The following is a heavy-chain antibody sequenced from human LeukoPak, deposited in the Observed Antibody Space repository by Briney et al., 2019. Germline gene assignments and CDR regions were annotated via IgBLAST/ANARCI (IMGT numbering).Heavy chain of an antibody. J-gene: IGHJ5*02. D-gene: IGHD6-13*01. Sequence: SETLSLTCTVSGYSISSGYYWGWIRQPPGKGLEWIGSIYHSGSTYYNPSLKSRVTVSVDTSKNQFSLKLSSVTAADTAVYFCARAYRSSWYANWFDPWGQGTLVTVSS. CDR1: GYSISSGYY. CDR2: IYHSGST. V-gene: IGHV4-38-2*02. CDR3: ARAYRSSWYANWFDP.